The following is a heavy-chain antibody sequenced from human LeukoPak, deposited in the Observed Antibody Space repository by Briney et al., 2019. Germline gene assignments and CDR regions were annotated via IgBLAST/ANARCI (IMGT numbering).Heavy chain of an antibody. CDR1: GGSISSGGYS. J-gene: IGHJ3*02. V-gene: IGHV4-30-2*01. D-gene: IGHD3-10*01. Sequence: KPSETLSLTCAVSGGSISSGGYSWSWIRQPPGKGLEWIGYIYHSGSTYYNPSLKSRVTISVDRSKNQFSLKLSSVTAADTAVYYCARDRGGAFDIWGQGTMVTVSS. CDR3: ARDRGGAFDI. CDR2: IYHSGST.